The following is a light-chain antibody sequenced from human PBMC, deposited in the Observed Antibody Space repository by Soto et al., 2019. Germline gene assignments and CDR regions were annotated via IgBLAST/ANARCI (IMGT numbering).Light chain of an antibody. J-gene: IGKJ1*01. CDR1: QTISNS. Sequence: DIQMTQSPSTLSASVGDRVTITCRASQTISNSLAWYQQTPGKAPKLLIYDASSLESGVPSRFSGSGSGTEFTLTISSLRPDDFATYYCQQYNSYWKCGQGTKGDIK. CDR2: DAS. CDR3: QQYNSYWK. V-gene: IGKV1-5*01.